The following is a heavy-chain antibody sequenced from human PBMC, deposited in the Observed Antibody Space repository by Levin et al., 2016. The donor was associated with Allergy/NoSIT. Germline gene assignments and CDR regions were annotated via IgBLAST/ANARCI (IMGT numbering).Heavy chain of an antibody. J-gene: IGHJ5*02. D-gene: IGHD6-19*01. CDR2: IRGDGESI. Sequence: LSLTCEASGFTFSDYLMTWVRQAPGKGLEWVSAIRGDGESIYYAASVKGRITISRDNAKSTLYLQMDSLRVEDTAIYYCAKDGPGYTSGWLSWGQGTLVTVSS. CDR1: GFTFSDYL. CDR3: AKDGPGYTSGWLS. V-gene: IGHV3-23*01.